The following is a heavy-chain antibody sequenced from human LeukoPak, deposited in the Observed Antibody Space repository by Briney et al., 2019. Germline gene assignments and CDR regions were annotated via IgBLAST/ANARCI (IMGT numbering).Heavy chain of an antibody. D-gene: IGHD5-18*01. J-gene: IGHJ4*02. V-gene: IGHV1-69*04. CDR1: GGTFSSYA. CDR2: IIPILGIA. Sequence: GASVKDSCKASGGTFSSYAISWVRQAPGQGLEWMGRIIPILGIANYAQKFQGRVTITADKSTSTAYMELSSLRSEDTAVYYCARGPVDTAMYVDYWGQGTLVTVSS. CDR3: ARGPVDTAMYVDY.